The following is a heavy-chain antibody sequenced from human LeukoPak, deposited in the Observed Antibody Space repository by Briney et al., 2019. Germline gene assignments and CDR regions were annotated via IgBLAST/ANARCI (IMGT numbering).Heavy chain of an antibody. D-gene: IGHD3-10*01. V-gene: IGHV3-33*06. CDR1: GFTFSSYD. J-gene: IGHJ4*02. Sequence: PGGSLRLSCAASGFTFSSYDMHWVRQAPGKGLEWVAVIWYDGSNKYYADSVKGRFTISRDNSMNTLYLQMNSLRAEDTAVYYCAKDRSRFLGSRGLDYWGQGTLVTVSS. CDR2: IWYDGSNK. CDR3: AKDRSRFLGSRGLDY.